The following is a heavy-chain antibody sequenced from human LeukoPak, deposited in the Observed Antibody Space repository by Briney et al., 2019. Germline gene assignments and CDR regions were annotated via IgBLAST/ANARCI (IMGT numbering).Heavy chain of an antibody. Sequence: SETLSLTCTVSGGSISSYYWSWIRQPPGKGLDCIAYIYYSGGTNYNPSLKSRVTMSVDTSKNQFSLKLSSVTAADTAVYYCARTRDGYNPFDYWGQGTLVTVSS. CDR1: GGSISSYY. J-gene: IGHJ4*02. V-gene: IGHV4-59*01. CDR3: ARTRDGYNPFDY. D-gene: IGHD5-24*01. CDR2: IYYSGGT.